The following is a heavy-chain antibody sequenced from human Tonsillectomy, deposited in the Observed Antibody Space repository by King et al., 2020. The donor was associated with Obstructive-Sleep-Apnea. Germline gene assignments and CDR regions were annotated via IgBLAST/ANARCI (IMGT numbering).Heavy chain of an antibody. Sequence: ITLKESGPTLVKPTQTLTLTCTFSGFSHSTKGVAVGWFRQPPGKALEWLALIYWDDDKRYSPSLKNRLTIIKDTSKNQVVLTMTNMDPVDTATYYCAHSQLWFGDLSDADVFDVWGQGTLVTVSS. D-gene: IGHD3-10*01. CDR1: GFSHSTKGVA. CDR3: AHSQLWFGDLSDADVFDV. V-gene: IGHV2-5*02. CDR2: IYWDDDK. J-gene: IGHJ3*01.